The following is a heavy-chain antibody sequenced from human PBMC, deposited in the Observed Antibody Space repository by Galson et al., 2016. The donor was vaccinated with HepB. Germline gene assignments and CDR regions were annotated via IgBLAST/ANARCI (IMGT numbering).Heavy chain of an antibody. CDR2: ISGRGGST. Sequence: SLRLSCAASGFTFSNYAMNWVRQAPGKGLEWVSAISGRGGSTFYAESVKGRFTISRDNSRNTLYLQMNSLRYEDTAVYYCAKAATPVFYYHGMDVWGQGTTVTVSS. CDR1: GFTFSNYA. V-gene: IGHV3-23*01. CDR3: AKAATPVFYYHGMDV. J-gene: IGHJ6*02.